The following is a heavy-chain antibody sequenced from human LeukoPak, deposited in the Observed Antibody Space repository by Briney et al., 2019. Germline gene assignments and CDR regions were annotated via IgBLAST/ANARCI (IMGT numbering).Heavy chain of an antibody. CDR3: ARARGIVVVVAEDCYFDY. Sequence: PSQTLSLTCAVSGGSISSGGYSWSWIRQPPGKGLEWIGYIYHSGSTYYNPSLKSRVTISVDRSKNQFSLKLSSVTAADTAVYYCARARGIVVVVAEDCYFDYWGQGTLVAVSS. CDR1: GGSISSGGYS. D-gene: IGHD2-15*01. J-gene: IGHJ4*02. V-gene: IGHV4-30-2*01. CDR2: IYHSGST.